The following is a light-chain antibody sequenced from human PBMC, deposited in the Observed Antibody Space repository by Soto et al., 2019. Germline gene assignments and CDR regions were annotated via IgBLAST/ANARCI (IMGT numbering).Light chain of an antibody. J-gene: IGKJ2*01. CDR3: QRYDSSLYT. V-gene: IGKV3-20*01. CDR1: QSVSSSY. CDR2: GAS. Sequence: EIVLTQSPGTLSLSPGERVTLSCRASQSVSSSYLAWYQQKPGQAPRLLIYGASTRATGIPDRFSGIGSGTDFSLTISRLEPEDFAVYYCQRYDSSLYTFGQGTKLEIK.